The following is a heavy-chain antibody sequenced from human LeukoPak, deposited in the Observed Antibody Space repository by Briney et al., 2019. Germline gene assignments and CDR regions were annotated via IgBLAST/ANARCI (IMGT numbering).Heavy chain of an antibody. V-gene: IGHV3-23*01. D-gene: IGHD3-22*01. Sequence: PGGSLRLSCAASGFTFSSYGMSLVRQAPGKGLEWVSAIGGSGGGTYYADSVKGRFNISRDNSKNTLYLQMNSLRADDTAVYYCAKHYYDSSGYSGFDYWGQGTLVTVSS. J-gene: IGHJ4*02. CDR2: IGGSGGGT. CDR1: GFTFSSYG. CDR3: AKHYYDSSGYSGFDY.